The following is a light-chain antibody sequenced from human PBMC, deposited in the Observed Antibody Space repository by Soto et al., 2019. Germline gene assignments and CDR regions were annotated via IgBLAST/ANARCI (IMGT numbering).Light chain of an antibody. CDR3: AAWDDSLKGYV. V-gene: IGLV1-44*01. J-gene: IGLJ1*01. CDR2: SNN. Sequence: QSVLTQPPSASGTPGQRVTISCSGSNSNIGSNTVNWYQQVPGTAPKLLIYSNNQRPSGVPDRLSGSKSGTSASLAISGLQSKDEADYYCAAWDDSLKGYVFGTGTKLTVL. CDR1: NSNIGSNT.